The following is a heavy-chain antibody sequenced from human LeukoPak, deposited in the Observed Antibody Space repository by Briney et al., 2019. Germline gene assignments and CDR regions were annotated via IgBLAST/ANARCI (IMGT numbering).Heavy chain of an antibody. CDR3: ARDYYDSSGYYRGRPMDSYYYMDV. Sequence: SVKVSRKASGGTFSSYAISWVRQAPGQGLEWMGGIIPIFGTANYAQKFQGRVTTTTDESTSTAYMELSSLRSEDTAVYYCARDYYDSSGYYRGRPMDSYYYMDVWGKGTTVTVSS. V-gene: IGHV1-69*05. D-gene: IGHD3-22*01. J-gene: IGHJ6*03. CDR2: IIPIFGTA. CDR1: GGTFSSYA.